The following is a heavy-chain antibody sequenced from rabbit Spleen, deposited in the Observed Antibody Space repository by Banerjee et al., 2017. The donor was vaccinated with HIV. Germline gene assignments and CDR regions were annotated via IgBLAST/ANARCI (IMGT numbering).Heavy chain of an antibody. J-gene: IGHJ4*01. Sequence: QEQLVESGGGLVQPGGSLKLSCKASGFDFSNYGVTWVRQAPGKGLEWIACIDVSSSGRIYYATWAKGRFTVSKSSSTTVTLQMTSLTAADTATYFCARDPAGREDFNLWGPGTLVTVS. V-gene: IGHV1S45*01. CDR2: IDVSSSGRI. CDR1: GFDFSNYG. D-gene: IGHD4-2*01. CDR3: ARDPAGREDFNL.